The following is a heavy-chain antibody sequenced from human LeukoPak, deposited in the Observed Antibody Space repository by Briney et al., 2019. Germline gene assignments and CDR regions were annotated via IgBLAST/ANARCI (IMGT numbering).Heavy chain of an antibody. J-gene: IGHJ3*02. CDR2: IRYDGSNK. Sequence: GGSLRLSCAASGFTFSSYGMHWVRQAPGKGLEWVAFIRYDGSNKYYADSVKGRFTISRDNSKNTLYLQMNSLRAEDTAVYYCAKDVRVAARQDAFDIWGQGTMVTVSS. CDR1: GFTFSSYG. V-gene: IGHV3-30*02. D-gene: IGHD6-6*01. CDR3: AKDVRVAARQDAFDI.